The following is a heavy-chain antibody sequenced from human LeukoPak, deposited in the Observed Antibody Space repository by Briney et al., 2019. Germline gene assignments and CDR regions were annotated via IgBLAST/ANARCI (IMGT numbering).Heavy chain of an antibody. CDR3: ARGGGNRLCHAFDI. J-gene: IGHJ3*02. Sequence: PGGSLRLSCAASGFTVSSNYMSWVRQAPGKGLEWVSVIYSGGSTYYADSVKGRFTISRDNSKNTLYLQMNSLRAEDTAVSYCARGGGNRLCHAFDIWGQGTMVNVSS. CDR2: IYSGGST. D-gene: IGHD4-23*01. CDR1: GFTVSSNY. V-gene: IGHV3-66*01.